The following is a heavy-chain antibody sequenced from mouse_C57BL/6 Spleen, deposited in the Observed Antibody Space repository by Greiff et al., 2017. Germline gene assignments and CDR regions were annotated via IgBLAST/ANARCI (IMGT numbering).Heavy chain of an antibody. J-gene: IGHJ4*01. Sequence: EVKLMESGPGLVKPSQSLSLTCSVTGYSITSGYYWNWIRQFPGNKLEWMGYISYDGSNNYNPSLKNRISITRDTSKNQFFLKLNSVTTEDTATYYCARGDDGYYGAMDYWGQGTSVTVSS. D-gene: IGHD2-3*01. CDR1: GYSITSGYY. CDR3: ARGDDGYYGAMDY. V-gene: IGHV3-6*01. CDR2: ISYDGSN.